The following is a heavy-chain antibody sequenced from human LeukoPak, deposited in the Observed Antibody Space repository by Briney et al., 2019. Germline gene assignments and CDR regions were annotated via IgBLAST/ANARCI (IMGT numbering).Heavy chain of an antibody. CDR2: IYHSGTS. V-gene: IGHV4-30-2*01. Sequence: SQTLSLTCTVSGGSISSGGYSWRWIRQPSGKGLEWIGYIYHSGTSYHSPSLQSRVTISVDRSKNQFSLKLSSVTAADTAVCYCARTKGGGDSVDYWGQGTLVTVSS. CDR3: ARTKGGGDSVDY. CDR1: GGSISSGGYS. J-gene: IGHJ4*02. D-gene: IGHD2-21*01.